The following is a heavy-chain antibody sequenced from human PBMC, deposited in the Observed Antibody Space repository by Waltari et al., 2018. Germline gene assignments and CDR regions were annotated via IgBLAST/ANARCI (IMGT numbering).Heavy chain of an antibody. CDR1: GFTFSKFW. J-gene: IGHJ4*02. CDR3: ASSLTRMCYFDY. Sequence: EVQLVESGGGLVQPGGSLRLSCAASGFTFSKFWIHWVRQIPGKGLRWVSRINGDGSSATYADSVKGRFTISRDNAKNTLYLQMNTLRPEDTALYYCASSLTRMCYFDYWGQGTLVTVSS. CDR2: INGDGSSA. V-gene: IGHV3-74*01. D-gene: IGHD2-15*01.